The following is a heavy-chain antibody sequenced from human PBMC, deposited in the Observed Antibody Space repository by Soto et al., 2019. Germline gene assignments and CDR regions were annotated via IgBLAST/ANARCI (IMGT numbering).Heavy chain of an antibody. CDR1: GYNFANFW. CDR3: AAGYSTGLDACDI. D-gene: IGHD2-8*02. V-gene: IGHV5-51*01. Sequence: GESLKISCKGSGYNFANFWIGWVRQMPGKGLEWMGMISPGDSDTKNSPSLEGQITMSVDKSDSSAYLQWRSLKASDAAIYYCAAGYSTGLDACDIWGQGTMGTVSS. J-gene: IGHJ3*02. CDR2: ISPGDSDT.